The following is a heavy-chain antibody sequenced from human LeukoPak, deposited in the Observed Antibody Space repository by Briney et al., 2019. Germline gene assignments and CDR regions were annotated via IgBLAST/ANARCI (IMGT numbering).Heavy chain of an antibody. J-gene: IGHJ4*02. D-gene: IGHD3-3*01. Sequence: GGSLRLSCAASGFTFSNYAMSWVRQAPGKGLEWVSSISDRGDLTYYADSVKGRFTISRDNSKNTLYLQMNSLRAEDTAEHYCAKSSSGYYAFDYWGQGTLVTVSS. V-gene: IGHV3-23*01. CDR3: AKSSSGYYAFDY. CDR1: GFTFSNYA. CDR2: ISDRGDLT.